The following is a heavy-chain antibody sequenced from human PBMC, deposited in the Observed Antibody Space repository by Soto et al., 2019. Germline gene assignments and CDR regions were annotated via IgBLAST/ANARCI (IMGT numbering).Heavy chain of an antibody. D-gene: IGHD6-13*01. V-gene: IGHV1-69*02. Sequence: QVQLVQSGAEVKKPGSSVKVSCKASGGTFSSYTISWVRQAPGQGLEWMGRIIPILGIANYAQKFQGRVTITADKSTSTAYMELSSLRSEDTAVYYCARGVIRAWLQLTGDVAFDIWGQGTMVTVSS. J-gene: IGHJ3*02. CDR2: IIPILGIA. CDR1: GGTFSSYT. CDR3: ARGVIRAWLQLTGDVAFDI.